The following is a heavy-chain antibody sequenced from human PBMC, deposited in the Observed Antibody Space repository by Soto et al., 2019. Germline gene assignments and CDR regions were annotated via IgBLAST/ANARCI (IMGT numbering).Heavy chain of an antibody. Sequence: QVQLQESGPGLVKPSQTLSLTCTVSGGSISTAYYYWSWIRQHPGKGLEWIGSIYYIGDTNYNPSLKSRVSMSVDTSKNQFSLRLNAVTAADTAVYSCASLTKDLDSWGPGTLVTVSS. D-gene: IGHD3-9*01. V-gene: IGHV4-31*03. CDR1: GGSISTAYYY. CDR3: ASLTKDLDS. CDR2: IYYIGDT. J-gene: IGHJ4*02.